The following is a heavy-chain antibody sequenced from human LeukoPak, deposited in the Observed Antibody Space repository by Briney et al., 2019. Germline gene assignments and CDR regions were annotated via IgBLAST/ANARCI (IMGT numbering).Heavy chain of an antibody. D-gene: IGHD1-26*01. J-gene: IGHJ4*02. V-gene: IGHV3-64*04. Sequence: GGSLRLSCSASGFTFSSYAMHWVRQAPGKGLEYVSAISSNGGSTYYADSVKGRFTISRDNSKNTLYLQMNSLRAEDTAVYYCAGDLSWELPDYWGQGTLVTVSS. CDR1: GFTFSSYA. CDR3: AGDLSWELPDY. CDR2: ISSNGGST.